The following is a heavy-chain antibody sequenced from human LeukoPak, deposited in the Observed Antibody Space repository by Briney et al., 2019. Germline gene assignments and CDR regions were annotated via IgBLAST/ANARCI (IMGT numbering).Heavy chain of an antibody. J-gene: IGHJ4*02. V-gene: IGHV3-23*01. Sequence: GGSLRLSCAASGFTFNNYAINWVRQAPGKGLEWVSSISGGGETTYYADSAKGRFTISRDNSQNTLYLQMNSLRAEDTAVYYCARDYADYVGYFFFDYWGQGTLVTVSS. D-gene: IGHD4-17*01. CDR2: ISGGGETT. CDR3: ARDYADYVGYFFFDY. CDR1: GFTFNNYA.